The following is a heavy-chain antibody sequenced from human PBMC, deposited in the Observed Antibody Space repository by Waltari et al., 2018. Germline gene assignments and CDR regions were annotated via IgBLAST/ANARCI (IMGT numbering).Heavy chain of an antibody. Sequence: EERLVESGGGLVQPGGSLRLSCAASGFTFSSYWMSWVRQAPGKGLWWVALMKYDGIDKYYMYSVRGRFTISRDNAKNSLYLQMHGLRAEDSAIYYCARDLVRGAPPYTMDVWGQGTTVTVSS. D-gene: IGHD3-10*01. CDR1: GFTFSSYW. CDR2: MKYDGIDK. CDR3: ARDLVRGAPPYTMDV. J-gene: IGHJ6*02. V-gene: IGHV3-7*01.